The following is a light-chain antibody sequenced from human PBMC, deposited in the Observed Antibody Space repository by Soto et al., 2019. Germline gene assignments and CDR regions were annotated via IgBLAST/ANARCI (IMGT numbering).Light chain of an antibody. CDR3: QQYNSYPLT. Sequence: EIVLTQSPYTLSLSPGERATLSCRASQSISSTQLVWYQQKPGQAPTLLIFGASSRATGIPDRFSGSGSGTDFTLTISSLQPEDFATYYCQQYNSYPLTFGQGTRLEIK. CDR2: GAS. V-gene: IGKV3-20*01. J-gene: IGKJ5*01. CDR1: QSISSTQ.